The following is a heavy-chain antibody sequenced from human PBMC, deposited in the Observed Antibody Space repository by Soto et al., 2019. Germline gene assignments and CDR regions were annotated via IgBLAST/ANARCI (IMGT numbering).Heavy chain of an antibody. V-gene: IGHV1-46*01. CDR1: GYTFTSYY. J-gene: IGHJ4*02. CDR2: INPSGGDT. D-gene: IGHD3-3*01. Sequence: QVQLVQSGAEVKKPGASVKVSCKASGYTFTSYYIHWVRQAPGQGLEWMGIINPSGGDTFYPQKFQGSVTMTRDMSTSTVYMELSSLRSDDTAVYYCARDARSGLEYWGQGTLVTVSS. CDR3: ARDARSGLEY.